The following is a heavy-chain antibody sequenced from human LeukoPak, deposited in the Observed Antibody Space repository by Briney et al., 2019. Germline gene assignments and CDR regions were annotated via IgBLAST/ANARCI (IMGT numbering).Heavy chain of an antibody. CDR3: ARTNDGVYCSGGSCYTYNWFDP. V-gene: IGHV1-2*02. J-gene: IGHJ5*02. Sequence: AASVTVSFKASGYTFTDYYMHWVRQAAGQGLEGMGWINPNSGGSHYAQMLQGRLTMIRDPTISTAYMELSRLRSDDTAVYYCARTNDGVYCSGGSCYTYNWFDPWGQGTLVTVSS. CDR1: GYTFTDYY. D-gene: IGHD2-15*01. CDR2: INPNSGGS.